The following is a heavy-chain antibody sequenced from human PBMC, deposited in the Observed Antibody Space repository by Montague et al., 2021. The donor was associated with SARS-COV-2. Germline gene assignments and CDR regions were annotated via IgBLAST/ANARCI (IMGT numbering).Heavy chain of an antibody. CDR3: ASTLGYCSGGSCYDPGNYYYYGMDV. CDR2: ISYDGSNK. V-gene: IGHV3-30*04. CDR1: GFTFSSYA. D-gene: IGHD2-15*01. Sequence: SLRLSCAASGFTFSSYAMHWVRQAPGKGLEWVAVISYDGSNKYYADSVKGRFTISRDNSKNTLYLQMNSLRAEDMAVYYCASTLGYCSGGSCYDPGNYYYYGMDVWGQGTTVTVSS. J-gene: IGHJ6*02.